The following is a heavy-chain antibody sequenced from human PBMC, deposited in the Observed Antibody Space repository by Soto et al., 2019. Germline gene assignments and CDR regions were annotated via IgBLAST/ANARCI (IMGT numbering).Heavy chain of an antibody. D-gene: IGHD6-6*01. J-gene: IGHJ6*02. V-gene: IGHV1-18*04. CDR3: ARVAQLVRQYYYYHGMDV. CDR1: GYRFTSYG. Sequence: QVQLVQSGAEVKKPGASVKVSCKASGYRFTSYGISWVRQAPGQGLEGMGWISGYNGNTNYAQKLQGRDTMTTDTSTITADIELRSLRSDDTAVYYCARVAQLVRQYYYYHGMDVWGQGTTVTVSS. CDR2: ISGYNGNT.